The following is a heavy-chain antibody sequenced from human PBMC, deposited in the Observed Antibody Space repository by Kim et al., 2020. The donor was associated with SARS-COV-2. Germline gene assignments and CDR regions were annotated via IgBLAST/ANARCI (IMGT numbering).Heavy chain of an antibody. CDR1: GYSFTSYW. V-gene: IGHV5-10-1*01. CDR2: IDPSDSYT. J-gene: IGHJ2*01. Sequence: GESLKISCKGSGYSFTSYWISWVRQMPGKGLEWMGRIDPSDSYTNYSPSFQGHVTISADKSISTAYLQWSSLKASDTAMYYCARHGDIVVVPAAYWYFDLWGRGTLVTVSS. CDR3: ARHGDIVVVPAAYWYFDL. D-gene: IGHD2-2*01.